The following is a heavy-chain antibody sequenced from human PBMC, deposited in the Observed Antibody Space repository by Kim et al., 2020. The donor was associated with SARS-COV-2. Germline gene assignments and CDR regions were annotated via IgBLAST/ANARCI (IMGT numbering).Heavy chain of an antibody. CDR1: GGSISSSSYY. V-gene: IGHV4-39*01. Sequence: SETLSLTCTVSGGSISSSSYYWGWIRQPPGKGLEWIGSIYYSGSTYYNPSLKSRVTISVDTSKNQFSLKLSSVTAADTAVYYCARPDSYGTDYWGQGTLVTVSS. D-gene: IGHD5-18*01. CDR2: IYYSGST. CDR3: ARPDSYGTDY. J-gene: IGHJ4*02.